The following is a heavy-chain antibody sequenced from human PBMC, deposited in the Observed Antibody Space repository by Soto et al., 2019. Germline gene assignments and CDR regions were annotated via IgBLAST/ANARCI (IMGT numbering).Heavy chain of an antibody. CDR2: TIPIFGTA. V-gene: IGHV1-69*13. Sequence: SVKVSCKASGWTFSSYASSRVRQPPGQGLEWMGGTIPIFGTANYAQKFQGRVTITADESTSTAYMELSSLRSEDTAVYYCARLGLDSSYYYYGMDVWGQGTTVTVSS. D-gene: IGHD6-13*01. CDR1: GWTFSSYA. J-gene: IGHJ6*02. CDR3: ARLGLDSSYYYYGMDV.